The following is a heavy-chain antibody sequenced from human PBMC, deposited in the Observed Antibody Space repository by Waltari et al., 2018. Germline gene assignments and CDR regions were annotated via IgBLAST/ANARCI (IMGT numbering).Heavy chain of an antibody. J-gene: IGHJ6*02. CDR3: ARDKVERAAAGPITYYGMDV. CDR2: IYSGGST. V-gene: IGHV3-53*01. Sequence: EVQLVESGGGLIQPGGSLRLSCADSGFTVSSNYMRWVSQAPGKGLEWVSVIYSGGSTYYADSVKGRFTISRDNSKNTLYLQMNSLRAEDTAVYYCARDKVERAAAGPITYYGMDVWGQGTTVTVSS. CDR1: GFTVSSNY. D-gene: IGHD6-13*01.